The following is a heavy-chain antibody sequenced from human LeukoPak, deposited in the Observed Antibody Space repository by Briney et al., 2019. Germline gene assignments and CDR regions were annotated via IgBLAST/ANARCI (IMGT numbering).Heavy chain of an antibody. D-gene: IGHD1-26*01. Sequence: GGSLRLSCAASGFTFSSYAMHWVRQAPGKGLEYVSAISSNGGSTYYANSVKGRFTISRDNSKNTLYLQMGSLRAEDMAVYYCARNVGATHNWFDPWGQGTLVTVSS. CDR1: GFTFSSYA. J-gene: IGHJ5*02. CDR2: ISSNGGST. V-gene: IGHV3-64*01. CDR3: ARNVGATHNWFDP.